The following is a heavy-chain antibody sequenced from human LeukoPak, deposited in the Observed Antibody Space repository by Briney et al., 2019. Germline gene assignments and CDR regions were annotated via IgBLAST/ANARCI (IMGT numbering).Heavy chain of an antibody. V-gene: IGHV3-30-3*01. CDR3: AREVTGYKSGQKYSWFDP. CDR1: GFTFSSYA. Sequence: GGSLRLSCAASGFTFSSYAMHWVRQAPGKGLEWVAVISYDGSNKYYADSVRGRFTISRDNAKNSLYLQMTSLRVEDTAVYYCAREVTGYKSGQKYSWFDPWGQGTLVTVSS. CDR2: ISYDGSNK. J-gene: IGHJ5*02. D-gene: IGHD6-19*01.